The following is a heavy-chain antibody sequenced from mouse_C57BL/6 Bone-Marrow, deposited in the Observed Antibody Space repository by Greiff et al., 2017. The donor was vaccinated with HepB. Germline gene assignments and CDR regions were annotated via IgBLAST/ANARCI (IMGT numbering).Heavy chain of an antibody. D-gene: IGHD2-5*01. CDR1: GFTFSSYG. CDR3: ARLYYSNYVLDY. Sequence: EVQRVESGGDLVKPGGSLKLSCAASGFTFSSYGMSWVRQTPDKRLEWVATISSGGSYTYYPDSVKGRFTISRDNAKNTLYLQMSSLKSEDTAMYYCARLYYSNYVLDYWGQGTTLTVSS. J-gene: IGHJ2*01. V-gene: IGHV5-6*01. CDR2: ISSGGSYT.